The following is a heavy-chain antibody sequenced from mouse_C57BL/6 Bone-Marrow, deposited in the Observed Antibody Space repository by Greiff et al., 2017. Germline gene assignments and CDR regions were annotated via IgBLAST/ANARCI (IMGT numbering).Heavy chain of an antibody. J-gene: IGHJ3*01. Sequence: EVKLQESGPGLVKPSQSLSLTCSVTGYSITSGYYWNWIRQFPGNKLEWMGYISYDGSNNYNPSLKNRISITRDTSKNQFFLKLNSVTTEDTATXYCARGLRQGLAYWGQGTLVTVSA. CDR3: ARGLRQGLAY. V-gene: IGHV3-6*01. D-gene: IGHD2-12*01. CDR1: GYSITSGYY. CDR2: ISYDGSN.